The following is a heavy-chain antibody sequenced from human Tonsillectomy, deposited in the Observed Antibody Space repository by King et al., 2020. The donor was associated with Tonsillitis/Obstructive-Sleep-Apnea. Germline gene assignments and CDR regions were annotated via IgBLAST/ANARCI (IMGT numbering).Heavy chain of an antibody. V-gene: IGHV3-23*04. CDR1: GFTFDDYA. D-gene: IGHD3-22*01. CDR3: ARLYYYESSGYHYYFDY. Sequence: VQLVESGGGLVQPGRSLRLSCAASGFTFDDYAMHWVRQAPGKGLEWVSTISGSGGSTYYADSVKGRFTISRDNSKNTLYLQMNRLRAEDTAVYYCARLYYYESSGYHYYFDYWGQGTLVTVSS. CDR2: ISGSGGST. J-gene: IGHJ4*02.